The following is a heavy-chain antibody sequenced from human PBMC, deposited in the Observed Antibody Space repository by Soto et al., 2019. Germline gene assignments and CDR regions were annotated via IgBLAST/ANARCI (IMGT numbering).Heavy chain of an antibody. CDR1: GLTFSGYW. Sequence: EVQLVESGGGLVQPGGSLRLSCAASGLTFSGYWMKWVRKATGKGLEWVATIKEDGSEKYYVDSVKGRFTISRDSAKNSVQLQMNSLRVEYTAVYYCASTRGYWGQGTLVTVSS. CDR3: ASTRGY. D-gene: IGHD3-3*01. V-gene: IGHV3-7*05. CDR2: IKEDGSEK. J-gene: IGHJ4*02.